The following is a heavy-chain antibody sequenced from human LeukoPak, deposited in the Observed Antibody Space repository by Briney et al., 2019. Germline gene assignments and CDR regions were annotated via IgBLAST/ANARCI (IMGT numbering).Heavy chain of an antibody. V-gene: IGHV3-21*01. CDR2: ISSSSSYI. CDR1: GFTFSSYS. J-gene: IGHJ4*02. D-gene: IGHD3-10*01. CDR3: ASLPITMVRGVMDY. Sequence: GGSLRLSCAAYGFTFSSYSMNWVRQAPGKGLEWVSSISSSSSYIYYADSVKGRFTISRDNAKNSLYLQMNSLRAEDTAVYYCASLPITMVRGVMDYWGQGTLVTVSS.